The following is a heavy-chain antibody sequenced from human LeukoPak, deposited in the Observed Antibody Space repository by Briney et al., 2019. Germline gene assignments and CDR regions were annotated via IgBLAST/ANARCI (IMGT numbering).Heavy chain of an antibody. CDR2: TSGSGGST. V-gene: IGHV3-23*01. CDR3: ARGGLGSAFDN. J-gene: IGHJ4*02. Sequence: GGSLRLSCAASGFTFSTYGMSWVCQAPGKGLECVSVTSGSGGSTYSADSVKGRFTISRDNTKNTLYLQMNSLRTEDTAVYYCARGGLGSAFDNWGQGTLVTVSS. D-gene: IGHD6-19*01. CDR1: GFTFSTYG.